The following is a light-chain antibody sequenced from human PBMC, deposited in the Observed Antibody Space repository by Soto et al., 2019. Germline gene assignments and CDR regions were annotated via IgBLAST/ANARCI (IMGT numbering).Light chain of an antibody. Sequence: MVLTQSPGTLSLSPGERATLSCRASQSVSSCYLAWSHQKPGQAPRVLIFGASSRATGVPDRFSGSGSETDFTLTISRLEPEDFSVYYCQQYGGSQFTFGPGTTVDIK. J-gene: IGKJ3*01. CDR2: GAS. CDR3: QQYGGSQFT. V-gene: IGKV3-20*01. CDR1: QSVSSCY.